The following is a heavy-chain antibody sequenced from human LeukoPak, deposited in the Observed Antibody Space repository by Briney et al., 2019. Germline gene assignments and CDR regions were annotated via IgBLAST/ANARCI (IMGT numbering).Heavy chain of an antibody. J-gene: IGHJ4*02. CDR2: IYSGGST. D-gene: IGHD3-22*01. CDR3: ARDRTGYYDSSGYYYAY. CDR1: GFTVSSNY. V-gene: IGHV3-66*01. Sequence: GGSLRLSCAASGFTVSSNYMSWVRQAPGKGLEWVSVIYSGGSTYYADSVKGRSTISRDNSKNTLYLQMNSLRAEDTAVYYCARDRTGYYDSSGYYYAYWGQGTLVTVSS.